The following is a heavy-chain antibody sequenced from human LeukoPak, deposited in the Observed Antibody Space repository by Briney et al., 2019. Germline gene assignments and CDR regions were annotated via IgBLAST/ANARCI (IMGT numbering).Heavy chain of an antibody. J-gene: IGHJ4*02. V-gene: IGHV4-59*01. Sequence: PSETLSLTCTVSGGSISSYYWSWIRQPPGKGLEWIGYIYYSGSTNYNPSLKSRVTISVDKSKNQFSLKLSSVTAADTAVYYCARGGSGSYYNVPLDYWGQGTLVTVSS. CDR1: GGSISSYY. D-gene: IGHD3-10*01. CDR3: ARGGSGSYYNVPLDY. CDR2: IYYSGST.